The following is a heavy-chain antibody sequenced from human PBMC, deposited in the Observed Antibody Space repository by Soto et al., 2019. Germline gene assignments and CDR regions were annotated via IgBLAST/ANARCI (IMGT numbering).Heavy chain of an antibody. CDR2: IVVGNSNT. CDR3: ARASRYGGPPLAFDY. CDR1: GFTFSSSA. Sequence: GASVKVSCKASGFTFSSSAVHWVRQARGHRLEWIGWIVVGNSNTNYARGLQERVTITRDMSTSTAYMELSGLRSEDTAVYYCARASRYGGPPLAFDYWGQGTLVTVSS. V-gene: IGHV1-58*01. J-gene: IGHJ4*02. D-gene: IGHD1-26*01.